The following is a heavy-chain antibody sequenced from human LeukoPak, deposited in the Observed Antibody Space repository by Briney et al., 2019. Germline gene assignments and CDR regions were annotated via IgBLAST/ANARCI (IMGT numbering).Heavy chain of an antibody. D-gene: IGHD1-26*01. CDR2: INPSGGST. CDR1: GYTFTTYY. Sequence: GASVKVSCKASGYTFTTYYIHWVRQAPGQGLEWMGIINPSGGSTTYAQMFQGRVTLTRDTSTSTVYMELSSLRSDDTAVYYCARAPKGVTTGYFDHWGQGTLVTVSS. J-gene: IGHJ4*02. V-gene: IGHV1-46*01. CDR3: ARAPKGVTTGYFDH.